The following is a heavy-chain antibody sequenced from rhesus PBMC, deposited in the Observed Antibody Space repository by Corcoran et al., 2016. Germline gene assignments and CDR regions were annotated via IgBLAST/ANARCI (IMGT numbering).Heavy chain of an antibody. J-gene: IGHJ4*01. CDR1: GFTFSTSY. Sequence: EVQLVESGGGLVQPGWSLRLSCAASGFTFSTSYMSWVRQAPGKGLGGILVINIGGDSTYYSDSVKGRFTISRDKSKNILSLQMNSLRTEDTAVYYCARSNDLDYWGQGVLVTVSS. CDR3: ARSNDLDY. D-gene: IGHD4-29*01. V-gene: IGHV3S25*01. CDR2: INIGGDST.